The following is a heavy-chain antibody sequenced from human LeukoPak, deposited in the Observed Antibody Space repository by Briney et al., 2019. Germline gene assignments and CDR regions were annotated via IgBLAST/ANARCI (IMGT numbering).Heavy chain of an antibody. CDR2: INPNSGGT. Sequence: ASVKVSCKASGYTFTGCYMHWVRQAPGQGLEWMGWINPNSGGTNYAQKFQGRVTMTRDTSISTAYMELSRLRSDDTAVYYCARLYSGYDFNYFDYWGQGTLVTVSS. D-gene: IGHD5-12*01. V-gene: IGHV1-2*02. CDR1: GYTFTGCY. CDR3: ARLYSGYDFNYFDY. J-gene: IGHJ4*02.